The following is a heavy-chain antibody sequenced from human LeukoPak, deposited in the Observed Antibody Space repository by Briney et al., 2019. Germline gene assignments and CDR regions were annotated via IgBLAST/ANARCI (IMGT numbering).Heavy chain of an antibody. Sequence: QPGGSLRLSCAASGFTFSSYWMSWVRPAPGKGLEWVANIMQDGSEKYYVDSVKGRFTISRDNAKNSLYLQVNSLRAEDTAVYYCARWVGSTDWFDPWGQGTLVTVSS. CDR3: ARWVGSTDWFDP. CDR2: IMQDGSEK. CDR1: GFTFSSYW. D-gene: IGHD1-26*01. V-gene: IGHV3-7*01. J-gene: IGHJ5*02.